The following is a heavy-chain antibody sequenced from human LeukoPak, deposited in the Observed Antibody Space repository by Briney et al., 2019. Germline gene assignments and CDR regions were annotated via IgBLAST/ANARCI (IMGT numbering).Heavy chain of an antibody. V-gene: IGHV3-7*01. J-gene: IGHJ4*02. D-gene: IGHD6-13*01. CDR1: GFTFSRYW. CDR2: INQDGSEK. CDR3: AGLSEQQDYFVC. Sequence: GGSLRLSCAASGFTFSRYWMSWVRQAPGKGLEWVANINQDGSEKYYVDSVKGRFTISRDNAKNSLYLQMNSLRAEDTAVYYCAGLSEQQDYFVCWGQGALVTVSS.